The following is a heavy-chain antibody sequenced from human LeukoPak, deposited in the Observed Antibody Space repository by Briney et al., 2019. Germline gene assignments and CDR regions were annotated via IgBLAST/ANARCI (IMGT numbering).Heavy chain of an antibody. Sequence: GGSLRLSCAASGFPVSFYAMSWVRQAPGKGLEWVSVIAGGGSSTYYADSVKGRFTISRDNSKNTLYLQMNSLRVEDTAVYYCVKDPDPRYCSSTSCSPIWGQGTMVTVSS. CDR3: VKDPDPRYCSSTSCSPI. CDR1: GFPVSFYA. D-gene: IGHD2-2*01. CDR2: IAGGGSST. V-gene: IGHV3-23*01. J-gene: IGHJ3*02.